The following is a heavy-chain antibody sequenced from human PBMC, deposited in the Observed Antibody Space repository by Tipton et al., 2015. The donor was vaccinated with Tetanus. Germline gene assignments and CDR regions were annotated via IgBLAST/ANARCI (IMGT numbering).Heavy chain of an antibody. J-gene: IGHJ6*02. CDR3: ARVTGHSMDVVDPYYVCMDV. CDR2: IYYTGST. CDR1: GGSMNSYY. Sequence: TLSLTCTVSGGSMNSYYWSWIRQPPGKGLEWVGYIYYTGSTNYNTSLKSGVNISLDTTKNQFSLKLTSVSAADTAVYYCARVTGHSMDVVDPYYVCMDVWGQGTKGPVSS. D-gene: IGHD3-16*01. V-gene: IGHV4-59*01.